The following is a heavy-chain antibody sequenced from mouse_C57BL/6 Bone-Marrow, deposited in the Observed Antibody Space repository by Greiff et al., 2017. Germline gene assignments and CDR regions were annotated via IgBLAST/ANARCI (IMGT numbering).Heavy chain of an antibody. Sequence: EVKLQESGAELVRPGASVKLSCTASGFNIKDDYMHWVKQRPEQGLEWIGWIDPENGDTEYASKFQGKATITADTSSKTAYLQLSGLTSEDTAVFYGTTEVHYGGQGTTLTESS. CDR2: IDPENGDT. CDR3: TTEVHY. D-gene: IGHD1-3*01. V-gene: IGHV14-4*01. CDR1: GFNIKDDY. J-gene: IGHJ2*01.